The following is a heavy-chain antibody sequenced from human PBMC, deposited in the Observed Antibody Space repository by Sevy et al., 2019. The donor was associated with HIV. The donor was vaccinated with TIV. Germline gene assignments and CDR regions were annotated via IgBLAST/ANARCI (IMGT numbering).Heavy chain of an antibody. Sequence: GGSLRLSCAASGFTFNFHGMHWVRQAPGKGLEWVSTISVSAETYYADAVKGRFAISRDNSKNTLYLQFNSLGADDTAVYYCAQGSIAAPGIFDYWGQGTLVTVSS. CDR1: GFTFNFHG. J-gene: IGHJ4*02. D-gene: IGHD6-13*01. V-gene: IGHV3-23*01. CDR2: ISVSAET. CDR3: AQGSIAAPGIFDY.